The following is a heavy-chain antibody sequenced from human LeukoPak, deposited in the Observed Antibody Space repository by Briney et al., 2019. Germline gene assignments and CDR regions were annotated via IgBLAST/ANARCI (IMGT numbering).Heavy chain of an antibody. J-gene: IGHJ4*02. V-gene: IGHV4-61*02. CDR3: AGGEAAAGTIDY. CDR1: GGSISSGSYY. CDR2: IYTSGNT. Sequence: SETLSLTCTVSGGSISSGSYYWSWIRQPAGKGLEWIVRIYTSGNTNYNPSLKSRVTISVDTSKNQFSLKLSSVTAADTAVYYCAGGEAAAGTIDYWGQGTLVTVSS. D-gene: IGHD6-13*01.